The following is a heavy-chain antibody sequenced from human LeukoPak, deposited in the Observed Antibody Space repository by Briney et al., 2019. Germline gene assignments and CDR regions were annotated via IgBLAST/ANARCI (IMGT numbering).Heavy chain of an antibody. V-gene: IGHV1-18*01. CDR2: ISAYNGNT. Sequence: GASVKVSCKASGYTFTSYGISWVRQAPGQGLEWMGWISAYNGNTNYAQKLQGRVTMTTDTSTSTAYMELRSLRSDDTAVYYCPRDPGYDWLMIRFDPWGQGTLVTVSS. CDR1: GYTFTSYG. D-gene: IGHD5-12*01. J-gene: IGHJ5*02. CDR3: PRDPGYDWLMIRFDP.